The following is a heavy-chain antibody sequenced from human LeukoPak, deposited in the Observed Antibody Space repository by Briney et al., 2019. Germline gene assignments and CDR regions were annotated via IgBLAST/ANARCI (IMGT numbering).Heavy chain of an antibody. J-gene: IGHJ4*02. CDR1: GYTFTSYG. CDR3: AREAAAAGENYFDY. CDR2: ISAYNGNT. D-gene: IGHD6-13*01. V-gene: IGHV1-18*01. Sequence: ASVKVSCKASGYTFTSYGISWVRQAPGQGLEWMGWISAYNGNTNYAQKLQGRVTMTTDTSTSTAYMELRSLRSEDTAVYYCAREAAAAGENYFDYWGQGTLVTVSS.